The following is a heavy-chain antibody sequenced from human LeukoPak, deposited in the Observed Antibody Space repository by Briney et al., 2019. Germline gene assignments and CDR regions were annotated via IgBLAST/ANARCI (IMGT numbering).Heavy chain of an antibody. D-gene: IGHD3-10*01. V-gene: IGHV3-20*04. J-gene: IGHJ4*02. CDR1: GFTFDDYG. CDR3: AKDEAFYGSGSYYDY. CDR2: INWNGGST. Sequence: PGGSLRLSCAASGFTFDDYGMNWVRQAPGKGLEWVSGINWNGGSTGYADSVKGRFTISRDNSKNTLYLQMNSLRAEDTAVYYCAKDEAFYGSGSYYDYWGQGTLVTVSS.